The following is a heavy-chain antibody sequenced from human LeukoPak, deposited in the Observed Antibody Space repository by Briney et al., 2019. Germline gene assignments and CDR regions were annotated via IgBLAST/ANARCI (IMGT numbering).Heavy chain of an antibody. D-gene: IGHD6-19*01. CDR2: ITATGDTA. J-gene: IGHJ4*02. CDR1: GFTFTKCA. Sequence: SGGSLRLSCVASGFTFTKCAMSWIRQAPGKGLEWAAIITATGDTAYYADSVKGRFTTSRDNSRNTVYMQMDSLRAEDTAIYYCAGDRNSDWYSPLDYWGQGSQVTVSP. V-gene: IGHV3-23*01. CDR3: AGDRNSDWYSPLDY.